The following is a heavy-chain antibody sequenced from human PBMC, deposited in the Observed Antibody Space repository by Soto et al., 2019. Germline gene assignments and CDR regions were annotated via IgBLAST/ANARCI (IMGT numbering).Heavy chain of an antibody. J-gene: IGHJ5*02. CDR2: IYYSGST. D-gene: IGHD3-22*01. V-gene: IGHV4-59*01. Sequence: QVQLQESGPGLVKPSETLSLNSTVSGGSISSYYWSWIRQPPGKGLEWIGYIYYSGSTNYNPSLKSRVTISVDTSKNQFSLKLSSVTAVDTAVYYCARESSGYTGLDPWGQGTLVTVSS. CDR3: ARESSGYTGLDP. CDR1: GGSISSYY.